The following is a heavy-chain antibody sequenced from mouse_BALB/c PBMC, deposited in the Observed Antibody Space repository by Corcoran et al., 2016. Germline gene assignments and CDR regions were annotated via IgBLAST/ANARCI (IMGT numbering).Heavy chain of an antibody. CDR2: ILPGSGST. D-gene: IGHD1-1*01. V-gene: IGHV1-9*01. CDR1: GYTFSSYW. CDR3: ASYYYGSSYWYFDV. Sequence: QVQLQQSGAELMKPGASVKISCKATGYTFSSYWIEWVKQRPGHGLEWIGEILPGSGSTNYNEKFKGKATFTADTSSNTAYMQLSSLTSEDSAVYYCASYYYGSSYWYFDVWGAGTTVTVSS. J-gene: IGHJ1*01.